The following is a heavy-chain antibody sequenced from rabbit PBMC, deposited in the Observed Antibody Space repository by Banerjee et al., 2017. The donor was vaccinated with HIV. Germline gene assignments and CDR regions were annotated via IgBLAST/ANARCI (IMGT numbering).Heavy chain of an antibody. Sequence: QEQLKETGGGLVQPGGSLTLTCTASGFSFSNKYVMCWVRQAPGKGLEWIACINTSSGNTVYATWAKGRFTISKTSWTTVTLQMTSLTAADTATYFCLRRWHSTDLWGPGTLVTVS. CDR2: INTSSGNT. D-gene: IGHD7-1*01. CDR3: LRRWHSTDL. V-gene: IGHV1S45*01. CDR1: GFSFSNKYV. J-gene: IGHJ6*01.